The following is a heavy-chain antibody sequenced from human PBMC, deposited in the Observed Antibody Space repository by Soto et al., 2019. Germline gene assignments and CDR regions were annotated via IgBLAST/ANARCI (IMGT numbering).Heavy chain of an antibody. CDR2: INPSGGST. J-gene: IGHJ5*02. CDR1: GYMFTSYY. D-gene: IGHD2-15*01. CDR3: ARGPNIVVVVAATNRFDP. V-gene: IGHV1-46*03. Sequence: ASVKVSCKASGYMFTSYYMHWVRQAPGQGLEWMGIINPSGGSTSYAQKFQGRVTMTRDTSTSTVYMELSSLRSEDTAVYYCARGPNIVVVVAATNRFDPWGQGTLVTVSS.